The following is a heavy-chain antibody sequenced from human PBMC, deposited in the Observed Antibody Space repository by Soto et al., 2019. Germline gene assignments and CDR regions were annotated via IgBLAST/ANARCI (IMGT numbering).Heavy chain of an antibody. J-gene: IGHJ6*02. CDR1: GGTFSIYA. CDR2: IIPIFGTA. CDR3: ARPGEIYSYGAHYYYYGMDV. D-gene: IGHD5-18*01. V-gene: IGHV1-69*13. Sequence: GASVKVSCKASGGTFSIYAISWVRQAPGQGLEWMGGIIPIFGTANYAQKFQGRVTITADESTSTAYMELSSLRSEDTAVYYCARPGEIYSYGAHYYYYGMDVWGQGTTVTVSS.